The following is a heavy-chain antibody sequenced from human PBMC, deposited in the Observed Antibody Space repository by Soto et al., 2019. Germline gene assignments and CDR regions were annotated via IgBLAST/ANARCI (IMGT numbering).Heavy chain of an antibody. D-gene: IGHD1-26*01. CDR2: ISGSGDRK. J-gene: IGHJ4*02. Sequence: AGSLTLSCTASGFTFRSYAMNWVRQAPGKGPEWVSGISGSGDRKYHANSVKGRFTISRDNPKHTLYLQVDSLRDEDTAVYYCTKGYGASYSSFDYWGQGTQVTVSS. V-gene: IGHV3-23*01. CDR3: TKGYGASYSSFDY. CDR1: GFTFRSYA.